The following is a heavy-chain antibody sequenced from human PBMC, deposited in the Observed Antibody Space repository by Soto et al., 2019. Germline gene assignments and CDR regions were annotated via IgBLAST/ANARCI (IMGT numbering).Heavy chain of an antibody. Sequence: GESLKISCKGSGYSFTSYWIGWVRQMPGKGLEWMGIIYPGDSDTRYSPSFQGQVTISADKSISTAYLQWSSLKASDTAMYYCARQGSYYYGSGKDPDAFDIWGQGTMVTVSS. D-gene: IGHD3-10*01. CDR1: GYSFTSYW. CDR2: IYPGDSDT. CDR3: ARQGSYYYGSGKDPDAFDI. J-gene: IGHJ3*02. V-gene: IGHV5-51*01.